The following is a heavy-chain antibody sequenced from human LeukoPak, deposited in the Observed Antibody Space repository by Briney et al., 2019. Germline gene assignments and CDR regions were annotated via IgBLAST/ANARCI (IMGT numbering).Heavy chain of an antibody. Sequence: ASVKVSCKSSGCTFSIYAISRVRQAPGQGLEWMGGIIPIFGTANYAQKFQGRVTITADESTSTAYMELSSLRSEDTAVYYCARAEGYCSGGSCYSSFDYWGQGTLVTVSS. D-gene: IGHD2-15*01. CDR3: ARAEGYCSGGSCYSSFDY. V-gene: IGHV1-69*13. CDR1: GCTFSIYA. CDR2: IIPIFGTA. J-gene: IGHJ4*02.